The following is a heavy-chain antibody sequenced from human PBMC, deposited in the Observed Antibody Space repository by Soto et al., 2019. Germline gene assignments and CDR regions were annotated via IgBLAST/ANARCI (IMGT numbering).Heavy chain of an antibody. D-gene: IGHD3-10*01. V-gene: IGHV4-30-4*01. CDR2: IYYSGST. J-gene: IGHJ5*02. Sequence: SETLSLTCTVSGGSISSGDYYWSWIRQPPGKGLEWIGYIYYSGSTYYNPSLKSRVTISVDTSKNQFSLKLSSVTAADTAVYYCARVSWFANWFDPWGQGTLVTVSS. CDR1: GGSISSGDYY. CDR3: ARVSWFANWFDP.